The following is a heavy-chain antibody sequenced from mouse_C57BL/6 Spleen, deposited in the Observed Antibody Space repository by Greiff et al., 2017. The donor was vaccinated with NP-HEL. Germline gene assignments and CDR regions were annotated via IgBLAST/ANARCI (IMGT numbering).Heavy chain of an antibody. V-gene: IGHV5-4*01. J-gene: IGHJ1*03. CDR2: ISDGGSYT. CDR1: GFTFSSYA. CDR3: ARDHGSSYGYFDV. Sequence: DVQLQESGGGLVKPGGSLKLSCAASGFTFSSYAMSWVRQTPEKRLEWVATISDGGSYTYYPDNVKGRFTISRDNAKNNLYLQMSHLKSEDTAMYYCARDHGSSYGYFDVWGTGTTVTVSS. D-gene: IGHD1-1*01.